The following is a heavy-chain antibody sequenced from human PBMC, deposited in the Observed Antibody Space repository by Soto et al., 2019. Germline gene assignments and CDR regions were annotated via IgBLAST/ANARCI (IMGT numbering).Heavy chain of an antibody. CDR3: TRAGIVVVTALFDY. D-gene: IGHD2-21*02. Sequence: EVQLVESGGGLVKPGRSLRLSCTASGFTFGDYAMSWFRQAPGKGLEWVGFIRSKAYGGTTEYAASVKGRFTISRDDSKSIAYLQMNSVKTEDTAVYYCTRAGIVVVTALFDYWGQGTLVTVSS. J-gene: IGHJ4*02. CDR1: GFTFGDYA. V-gene: IGHV3-49*05. CDR2: IRSKAYGGTT.